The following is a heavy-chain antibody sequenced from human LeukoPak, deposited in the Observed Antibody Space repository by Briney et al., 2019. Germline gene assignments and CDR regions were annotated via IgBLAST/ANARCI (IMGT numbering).Heavy chain of an antibody. CDR3: SRDPRLNDY. Sequence: GGSLRLSCAASGFTFSSYGMHWVRQAPGKGLEWVAVISYDGSNKYYADSVKGRFTISRDNSKNTLYLQMNSLRAEDTAVYYCSRDPRLNDYWGQGTLVTVSS. CDR2: ISYDGSNK. CDR1: GFTFSSYG. J-gene: IGHJ4*02. V-gene: IGHV3-30*03.